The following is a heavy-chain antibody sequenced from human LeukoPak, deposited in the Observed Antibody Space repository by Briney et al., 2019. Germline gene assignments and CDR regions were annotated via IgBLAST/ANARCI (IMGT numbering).Heavy chain of an antibody. CDR2: INSDGSST. D-gene: IGHD5-12*01. CDR1: GFTFSSYW. V-gene: IGHV3-74*01. CDR3: ARVAWGGYDSIPTDY. J-gene: IGHJ4*02. Sequence: GGSLRLSCAASGFTFSSYWMHWVRQAPGKGLVWVSRINSDGSSTSYADSVKGRFTISRDNAKNTLYLQMNSLRAEDTAVYYCARVAWGGYDSIPTDYWGQGTLVTVSS.